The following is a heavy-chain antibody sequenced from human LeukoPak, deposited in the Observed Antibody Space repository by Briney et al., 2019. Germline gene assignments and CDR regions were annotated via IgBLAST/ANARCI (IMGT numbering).Heavy chain of an antibody. D-gene: IGHD5-18*01. CDR1: GFTFDDYA. CDR3: AKATGSSRYSYGLFDY. CDR2: ISWNSGSI. V-gene: IGHV3-9*01. J-gene: IGHJ4*02. Sequence: GRSLRLSCAASGFTFDDYAMHWVRQAPGKGLEWVSGISWNSGSIDYADSVKGRFTISRDNAKNSLYLQMNSLRAEDTALYYCAKATGSSRYSYGLFDYWGQGTLVTVSS.